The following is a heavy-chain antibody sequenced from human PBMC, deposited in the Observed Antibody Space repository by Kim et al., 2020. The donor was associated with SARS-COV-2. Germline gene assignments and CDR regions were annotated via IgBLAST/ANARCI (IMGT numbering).Heavy chain of an antibody. Sequence: GGSLRLSCAASGFTLENYWMHWVRQTPDKGLVWVSRINAPGTITNYADSVKDRFTISRDNAKNRLFLQMNNLRVEDTAVYYCARDTITADYWGQGALVIVSS. CDR1: GFTLENYW. D-gene: IGHD1-1*01. V-gene: IGHV3-74*01. J-gene: IGHJ4*02. CDR2: INAPGTIT. CDR3: ARDTITADY.